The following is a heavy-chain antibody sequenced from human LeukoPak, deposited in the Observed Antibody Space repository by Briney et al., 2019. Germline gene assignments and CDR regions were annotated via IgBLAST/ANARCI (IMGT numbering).Heavy chain of an antibody. J-gene: IGHJ5*02. CDR2: IKQDGSEK. D-gene: IGHD3-10*01. V-gene: IGHV3-7*01. CDR1: GFTFSSYW. Sequence: GGSLRLSCAASGFTFSSYWMSWVRQAPGKGLEWVANIKQDGSEKYYVDSVKGRFTISRDNAKNSLYLQMNSLRAEDTAVYYCARKAAAVRGVISWFDPWGQGTLVTVSS. CDR3: ARKAAAVRGVISWFDP.